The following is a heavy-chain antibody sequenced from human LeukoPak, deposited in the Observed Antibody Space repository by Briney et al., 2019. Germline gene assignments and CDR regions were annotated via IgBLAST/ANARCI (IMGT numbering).Heavy chain of an antibody. J-gene: IGHJ4*02. Sequence: TGGSLRLSCAASGFTFNTYSMNWVRQAPGRGLEWVSSISSSTTYIYYVDSVKGRFTISRDNAKNSMYLQMNSLRAEDTAVYYCARGALVRGVTRYFDYWGQGSLVTGSS. D-gene: IGHD3-10*01. CDR1: GFTFNTYS. CDR2: ISSSTTYI. CDR3: ARGALVRGVTRYFDY. V-gene: IGHV3-21*01.